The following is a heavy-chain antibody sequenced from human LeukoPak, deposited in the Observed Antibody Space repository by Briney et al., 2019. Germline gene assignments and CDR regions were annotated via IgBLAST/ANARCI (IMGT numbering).Heavy chain of an antibody. Sequence: GGSLRLSCAASGFTFSSYDIHWVRQATGKGLEWVSGIGTAGEIYYPGSVKGRFTISRENAKNSLYLQMNSLRAGDTAVYCCARAAYSSTWYSRYFDLWGRGTLVTVSS. D-gene: IGHD6-13*01. J-gene: IGHJ2*01. V-gene: IGHV3-13*01. CDR1: GFTFSSYD. CDR3: ARAAYSSTWYSRYFDL. CDR2: IGTAGEI.